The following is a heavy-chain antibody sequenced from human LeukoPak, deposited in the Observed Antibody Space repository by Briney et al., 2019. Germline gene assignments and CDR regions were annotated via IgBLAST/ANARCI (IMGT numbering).Heavy chain of an antibody. Sequence: AGGSLRLXCAASGFTFDDYAMHWVRQAPGKGLEWVSLISGDGGSTYYADSVKGRFTISRDNSKNSLYLQMNSLRTEDTALYYCAKDGRDSSSWYDPHFDYWGQGTLVTVSS. D-gene: IGHD6-13*01. CDR2: ISGDGGST. CDR1: GFTFDDYA. J-gene: IGHJ4*02. V-gene: IGHV3-43*02. CDR3: AKDGRDSSSWYDPHFDY.